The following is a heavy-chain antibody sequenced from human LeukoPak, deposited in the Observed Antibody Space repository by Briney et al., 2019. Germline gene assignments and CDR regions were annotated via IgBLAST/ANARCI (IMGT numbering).Heavy chain of an antibody. V-gene: IGHV3-23*01. Sequence: GGSLRLSCAASGFTFSSYAMSWVRQAPGKGLEWVSAISGSGGSTYYADSVKGRFTISRDNSKNTLYLQMNSMGAEDTAVYYCAKDPYYYDSSGYRYFDYWGQGTLVTVSS. CDR2: ISGSGGST. D-gene: IGHD3-22*01. J-gene: IGHJ4*02. CDR1: GFTFSSYA. CDR3: AKDPYYYDSSGYRYFDY.